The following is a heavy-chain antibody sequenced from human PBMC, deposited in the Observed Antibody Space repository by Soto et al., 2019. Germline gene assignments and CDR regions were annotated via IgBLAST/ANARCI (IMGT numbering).Heavy chain of an antibody. Sequence: ASVKVSCKASGYIFTDYYMHWVRQAPGQGLEWMGWISANNGDTNYAQKFQGRVSMTIDTSTTTAYMELRSLRSDDTAVYYCAKNGQPPYYYYGLDVWGQGTKVTVS. J-gene: IGHJ6*02. V-gene: IGHV1-18*04. CDR1: GYIFTDYY. CDR2: ISANNGDT. D-gene: IGHD2-8*01. CDR3: AKNGQPPYYYYGLDV.